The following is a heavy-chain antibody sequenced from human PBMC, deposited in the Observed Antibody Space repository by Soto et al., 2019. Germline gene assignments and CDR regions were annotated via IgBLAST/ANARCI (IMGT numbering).Heavy chain of an antibody. J-gene: IGHJ4*02. D-gene: IGHD2-8*01. CDR1: GFTFSAYW. CDR2: IKNDGSEK. Sequence: EVQLVESGGDLVQPGGSLRLSCVASGFTFSAYWMSWVRQAPGKGLEWVATIKNDGSEKYYADAVRGRFTLSRDNTKSSIYLELGGLRAEDTAIYYCARGSNQDYWGQGTLVAVSS. CDR3: ARGSNQDY. V-gene: IGHV3-7*03.